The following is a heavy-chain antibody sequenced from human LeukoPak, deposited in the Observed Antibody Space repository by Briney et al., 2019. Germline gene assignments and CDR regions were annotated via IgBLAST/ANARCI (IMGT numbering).Heavy chain of an antibody. CDR3: VKDGSGSYYTYYFDY. CDR1: GFTFSRYA. V-gene: IGHV3-64D*06. CDR2: ISSNGGST. Sequence: AGSLPVPHSASGFTFSRYAIHWVRQAPGKGLEYVSAISSNGGSTYYADSVKGRFTISRDNSKNTLYLQMSSLRAEDTAVYYCVKDGSGSYYTYYFDYWGNRVLVSVSS. D-gene: IGHD3-10*01. J-gene: IGHJ4*03.